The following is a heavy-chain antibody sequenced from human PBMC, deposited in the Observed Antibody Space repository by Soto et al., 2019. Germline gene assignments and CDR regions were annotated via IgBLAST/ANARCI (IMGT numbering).Heavy chain of an antibody. CDR1: GFTFSSYS. Sequence: GGSLRLSCAASGFTFSSYSMNWVRQAPGKGLEWVSSISSSSYIYYADSVKGRFTISRDNAKNSLYLQMNSLRAEDTAVYYCARESFADYYDSSGYQSPYYYYYGMDVWGQGXTVTVYS. CDR2: ISSSSYI. D-gene: IGHD3-22*01. CDR3: ARESFADYYDSSGYQSPYYYYYGMDV. V-gene: IGHV3-21*01. J-gene: IGHJ6*02.